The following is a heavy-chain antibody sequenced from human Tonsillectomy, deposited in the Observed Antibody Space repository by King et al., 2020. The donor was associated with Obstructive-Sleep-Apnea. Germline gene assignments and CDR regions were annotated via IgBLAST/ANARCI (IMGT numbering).Heavy chain of an antibody. D-gene: IGHD3-22*01. V-gene: IGHV4-59*01. CDR2: IFYSGST. CDR1: GGSISRYY. CDR3: ARYYYDSSGFDY. J-gene: IGHJ4*02. Sequence: VQLQESGPGLVKPSETLSLTCTVSGGSISRYYWSWIRQPPGKGLEWIWDIFYSGSTNYNPSLKSRVTISVDTSKNQFSLKLSSVTAADTAVYYCARYYYDSSGFDYWGQGTLVTVSS.